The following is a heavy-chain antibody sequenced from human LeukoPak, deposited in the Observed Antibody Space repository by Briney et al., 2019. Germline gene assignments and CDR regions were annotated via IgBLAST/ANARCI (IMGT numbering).Heavy chain of an antibody. V-gene: IGHV3-23*01. J-gene: IGHJ4*02. D-gene: IGHD2-2*01. Sequence: SFISCSTYYPHSVKGRFTISRDNSKNTLYLQMNSLRAEDTAVYYCAKDLDCSSTNCYPDYWGQGTLVTVSS. CDR3: AKDLDCSSTNCYPDY. CDR2: SFISCST.